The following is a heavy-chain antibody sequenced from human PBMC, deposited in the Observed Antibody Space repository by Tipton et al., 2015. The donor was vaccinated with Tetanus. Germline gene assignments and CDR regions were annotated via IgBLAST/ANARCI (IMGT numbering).Heavy chain of an antibody. D-gene: IGHD3-3*01. J-gene: IGHJ4*02. CDR3: ARANYDFPNKGPFDF. CDR2: ISSSGST. V-gene: IGHV4-61*08. CDR1: GGPLRSGDHY. Sequence: GLVKPSETLSLTCTVSGGPLRSGDHYWSWIRQPPGKGLEWLAYISSSGSTNSNYSLKSRITISRDTSKNQFSLKLASVTAADTAVYFCARANYDFPNKGPFDFWGQGILVLVSS.